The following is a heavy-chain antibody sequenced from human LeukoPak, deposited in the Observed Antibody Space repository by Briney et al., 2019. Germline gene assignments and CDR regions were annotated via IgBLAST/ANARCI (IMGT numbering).Heavy chain of an antibody. CDR3: ARGSRFTVRPSNPTLGYFDY. CDR1: GGTFSSYA. J-gene: IGHJ4*02. D-gene: IGHD3-16*02. V-gene: IGHV1-69*01. Sequence: SVTVSCKASGGTFSSYAISWVRQAPGPGLEWMGGIIPIFGTANYAQKFQGRVTITADDSTSTAYMELSSLRSQDTAVYYCARGSRFTVRPSNPTLGYFDYWGQGTLVTVSS. CDR2: IIPIFGTA.